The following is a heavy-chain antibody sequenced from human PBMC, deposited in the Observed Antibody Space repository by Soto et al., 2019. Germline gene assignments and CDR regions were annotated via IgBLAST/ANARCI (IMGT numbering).Heavy chain of an antibody. CDR3: ARSILTGYYRWFDP. D-gene: IGHD3-9*01. CDR2: INHSGST. J-gene: IGHJ5*02. Sequence: SQTLSLTCAVYGGSFSGYYWSWIRQPPGKGLEWIGEINHSGSTNYNPSLKSRVTISVDTSKNQFSLKLSSVTAADTAVYYCARSILTGYYRWFDPWGQGTLVTVSS. V-gene: IGHV4-34*01. CDR1: GGSFSGYY.